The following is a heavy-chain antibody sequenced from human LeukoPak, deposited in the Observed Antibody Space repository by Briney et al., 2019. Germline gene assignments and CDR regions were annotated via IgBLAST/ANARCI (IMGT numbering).Heavy chain of an antibody. V-gene: IGHV4-39*01. CDR1: GGSISSSSYY. CDR2: IYYSGST. D-gene: IGHD3-3*01. CDR3: ARHASVSGNWPRPLDY. J-gene: IGHJ4*02. Sequence: PSETLSLTCTVSGGSISSSSYYWGWVRQPPGKGLEWIANIYYSGSTYYSPSLRSRVTISVDTSKNQFSLKLTSVTAADTAVYYCARHASVSGNWPRPLDYWGQRSLVTVSS.